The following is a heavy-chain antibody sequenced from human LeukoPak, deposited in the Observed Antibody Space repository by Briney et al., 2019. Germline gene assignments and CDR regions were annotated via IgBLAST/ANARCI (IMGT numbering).Heavy chain of an antibody. D-gene: IGHD3-3*01. CDR2: MNPNSGNT. J-gene: IGHJ4*02. V-gene: IGHV1-8*03. CDR3: ARGPGEFWSGYYKV. Sequence: ASVKVSCKASGYTFTSYDINWVRQATGQGLEWMGWMNPNSGNTGYAQKFQGRVTITRNTSISTAYMELSSLRSEDTAVYDCARGPGEFWSGYYKVWGQGTLVTVSS. CDR1: GYTFTSYD.